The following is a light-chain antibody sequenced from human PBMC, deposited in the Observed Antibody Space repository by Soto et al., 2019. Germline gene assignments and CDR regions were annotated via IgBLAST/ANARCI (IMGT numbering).Light chain of an antibody. J-gene: IGLJ1*01. CDR1: GTDVGGYNY. CDR3: GSYSSTDTPFV. CDR2: EVT. V-gene: IGLV2-14*01. Sequence: QSALVQPSSVSGSPGQSITISCTGTGTDVGGYNYVSWYQHHSGKAPKLLIYEVTNRPSGISDRFSGSKSVNTASLTISGLQAEDESDYYCGSYSSTDTPFVFGTGTKVTV.